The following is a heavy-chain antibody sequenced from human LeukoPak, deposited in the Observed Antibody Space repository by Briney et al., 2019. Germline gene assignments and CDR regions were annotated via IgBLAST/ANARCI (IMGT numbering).Heavy chain of an antibody. CDR1: GFTVSSNY. J-gene: IGHJ6*03. CDR2: IYSGGST. D-gene: IGHD2-15*01. Sequence: AGGSLRLSCAASGFTVSSNYMSWVRQAPGKGLEWVSVIYSGGSTYYADSVKGRFTISRDNSKNTLYLQMNSLRAEDTAVYYCARAKVVAANLIYYYYYMDVWGKGTTVTISS. V-gene: IGHV3-66*01. CDR3: ARAKVVAANLIYYYYYMDV.